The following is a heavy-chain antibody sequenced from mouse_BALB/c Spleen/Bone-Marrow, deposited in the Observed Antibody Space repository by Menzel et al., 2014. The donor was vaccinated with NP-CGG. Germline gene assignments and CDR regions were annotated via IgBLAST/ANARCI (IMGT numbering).Heavy chain of an antibody. CDR1: GYTFXSYY. D-gene: IGHD1-1*01. J-gene: IGHJ3*01. V-gene: IGHV1S81*02. CDR3: TLLLQGPY. Sequence: QVHVKQSGAELVKPGASVKLSCKASGYTFXSYYMYWVKQRPGQGLEWIGEIKPSNGGTNFNEKFKSKATLTVDKSSSTAYMQLSSLTSEDSAVYYCTLLLQGPYWGQGTLVTVSA. CDR2: IKPSNGGT.